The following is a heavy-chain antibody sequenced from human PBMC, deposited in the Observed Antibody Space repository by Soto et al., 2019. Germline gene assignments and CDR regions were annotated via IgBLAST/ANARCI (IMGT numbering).Heavy chain of an antibody. CDR2: IWYDGSNK. Sequence: GESLKISCAASGFTFSSYGMHWVRQAPGKGLEWVAVIWYDGSNKYYADSVKGRFTISRDNSKNTLYLQMNSLRAEDTAVYYCARGVAVAGPLDYWGQGTLVTVSS. CDR3: ARGVAVAGPLDY. J-gene: IGHJ4*02. V-gene: IGHV3-33*01. D-gene: IGHD6-19*01. CDR1: GFTFSSYG.